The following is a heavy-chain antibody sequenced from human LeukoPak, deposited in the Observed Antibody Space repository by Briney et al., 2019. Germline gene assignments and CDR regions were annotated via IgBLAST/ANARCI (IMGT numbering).Heavy chain of an antibody. V-gene: IGHV4-4*07. CDR3: ARREVVERYYFDY. J-gene: IGHJ4*02. CDR2: IYTRGSH. CDR1: GRSLSSYY. D-gene: IGHD1-1*01. Sequence: SETLSLTCTLSGRSLSSYYGSWIRQPAGKGLEWIGRIYTRGSHNHNPPLKSRVTMSVDTSKNQFSLKLSSVTAADTVVYYCARREVVERYYFDYWGQGTLVTVS.